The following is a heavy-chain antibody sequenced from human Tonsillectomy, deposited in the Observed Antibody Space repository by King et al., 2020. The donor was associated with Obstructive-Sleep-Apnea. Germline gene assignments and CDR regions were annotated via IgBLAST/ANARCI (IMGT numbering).Heavy chain of an antibody. CDR3: ASDTRDSSAYSQGFDY. V-gene: IGHV4-31*03. D-gene: IGHD3-22*01. CDR1: VGSISSGGFY. J-gene: IGHJ4*02. Sequence: VQLQESGPGLVKPSQTLSLTCTVSVGSISSGGFYWSWIRQPPGKGLEWIGCIYYTGTTYYNPSLNSRITISVDTSKNQFSLKLNSMTAADTAVYYCASDTRDSSAYSQGFDYWGQGTLVTVSS. CDR2: IYYTGTT.